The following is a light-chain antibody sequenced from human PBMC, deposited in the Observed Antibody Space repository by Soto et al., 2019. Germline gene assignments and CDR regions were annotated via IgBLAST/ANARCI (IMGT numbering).Light chain of an antibody. CDR3: EQQTT. V-gene: IGKV1-5*03. Sequence: DIQMTQSPSTLSASVGDRVTITCRASQAISSWLAWYQQKPGKAPTILIYNASSLATGVPSRFSGSGSGTDFTITIRSVQSEDVATYHCEQQTTFGPGTKVDIK. CDR2: NAS. CDR1: QAISSW. J-gene: IGKJ1*01.